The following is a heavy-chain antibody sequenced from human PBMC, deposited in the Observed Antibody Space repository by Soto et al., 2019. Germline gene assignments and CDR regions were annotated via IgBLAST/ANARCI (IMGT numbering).Heavy chain of an antibody. Sequence: PGGSLRLSCAASGFTFSSYAMSWVRQAPGKGLEWVAAISGSGGSTYYADSVKGRFTISRDNSKNTLYLQMNSLRADDTAVYYCASSPDDYYYYGMDVWGQGTTVTVSS. CDR3: ASSPDDYYYYGMDV. CDR2: ISGSGGST. J-gene: IGHJ6*02. V-gene: IGHV3-23*01. CDR1: GFTFSSYA.